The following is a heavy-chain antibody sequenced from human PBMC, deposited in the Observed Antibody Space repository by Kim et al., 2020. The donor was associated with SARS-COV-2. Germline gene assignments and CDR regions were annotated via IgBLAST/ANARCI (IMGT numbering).Heavy chain of an antibody. J-gene: IGHJ6*02. CDR2: IYYSGST. CDR3: ARDWAGTTLFGWSPMVDGMDV. Sequence: SETLSLTCTVSGGSISSSSYYWGWIRQPPGKGLEWIGSIYYSGSTYYNPSLKSRVTISVDTSKNQFSLKLSSVTAADTAVYYCARDWAGTTLFGWSPMVDGMDVWGQGTTVTVSS. CDR1: GGSISSSSYY. V-gene: IGHV4-39*07. D-gene: IGHD1-7*01.